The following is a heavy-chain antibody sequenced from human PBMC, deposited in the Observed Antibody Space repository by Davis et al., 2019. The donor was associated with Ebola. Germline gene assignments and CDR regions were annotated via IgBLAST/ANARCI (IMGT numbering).Heavy chain of an antibody. CDR1: GFTFSDYY. J-gene: IGHJ4*02. CDR3: ARKSTFFDY. CDR2: IKQDGSEK. D-gene: IGHD3-16*01. V-gene: IGHV3-7*03. Sequence: GESLKISCAASGFTFSDYYMSWIRHAPGQGLEGIANIKQDGSEKYYVDSVKGRFTISRDNAKNSLYLQMNSLRAEDTAVYYCARKSTFFDYWGQGTRVTVSS.